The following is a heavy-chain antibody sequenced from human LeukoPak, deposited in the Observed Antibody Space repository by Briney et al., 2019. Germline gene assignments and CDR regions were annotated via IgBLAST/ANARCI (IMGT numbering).Heavy chain of an antibody. CDR2: INDDGSDT. V-gene: IGHV3-74*01. D-gene: IGHD6-19*01. Sequence: GGSLRLSCAVSGFTFKLYWMHWVRQAPGKGPVWVSRINDDGSDTTYADSVKGRFTISRDNSKNTLYLQMNSLRTEDTAVYYCARDRRALPMAGTIGYYFDYWGQGTLVTVSS. CDR3: ARDRRALPMAGTIGYYFDY. CDR1: GFTFKLYW. J-gene: IGHJ4*02.